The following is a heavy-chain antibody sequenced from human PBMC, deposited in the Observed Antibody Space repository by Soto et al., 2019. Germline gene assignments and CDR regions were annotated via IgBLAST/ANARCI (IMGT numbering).Heavy chain of an antibody. CDR2: IYPGDSDI. V-gene: IGHV5-51*01. Sequence: HGESLKISCQASGYTFISYWIAWVRQMPGKGLEWMGIIYPGDSDIRYNPSFQGQVTISADKSINTAYLQWSSLKASDTAMCYCARAPELINEHPRNTLFDYWGQGTLVTVSS. CDR1: GYTFISYW. J-gene: IGHJ4*02. D-gene: IGHD3-10*01. CDR3: ARAPELINEHPRNTLFDY.